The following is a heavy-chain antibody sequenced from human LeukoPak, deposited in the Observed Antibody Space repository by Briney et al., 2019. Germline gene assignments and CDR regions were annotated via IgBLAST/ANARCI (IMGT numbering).Heavy chain of an antibody. CDR2: IHNSGST. V-gene: IGHV4-4*09. D-gene: IGHD6-13*01. CDR3: TRRRASSSWLYGMDV. CDR1: GGSLSRYY. Sequence: SETLSLTCTVSGGSLSRYYWSWIRQPPGKGLEWIGWIGYIHNSGSTSYGPSLSSRLSISIDTSKNQNSLMLNSVTAADTAVYFCTRRRASSSWLYGMDVWGQGITGTVPS. J-gene: IGHJ6*02.